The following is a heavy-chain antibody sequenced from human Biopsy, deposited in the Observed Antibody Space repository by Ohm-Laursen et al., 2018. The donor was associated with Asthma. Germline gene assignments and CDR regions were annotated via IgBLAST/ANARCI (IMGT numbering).Heavy chain of an antibody. CDR3: ASDFPKDYVRYNFQF. CDR2: HDREGGGT. J-gene: IGHJ4*02. D-gene: IGHD4-17*01. CDR1: GYSLTDLS. V-gene: IGHV1-24*01. Sequence: AASVKVSCKISGYSLTDLSMHWVRQAPGQGLEWMGGHDREGGGTVNARRFQGRVTMTEDTSTDTAYMELSSLSSDDTAVYYCASDFPKDYVRYNFQFWGQGTLVTVSS.